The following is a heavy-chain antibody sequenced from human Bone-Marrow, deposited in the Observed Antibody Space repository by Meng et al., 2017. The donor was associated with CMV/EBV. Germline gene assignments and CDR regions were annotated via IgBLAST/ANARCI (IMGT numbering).Heavy chain of an antibody. CDR1: GFTFSSYS. V-gene: IGHV3-48*04. D-gene: IGHD2-2*01. CDR2: ISSSSSTI. CDR3: ARDHRTYYYYYGMDV. J-gene: IGHJ6*02. Sequence: GESLKISCAASGFTFSSYSMNWVRQAPGKGLEWVSYISSSSSTIYYADSVKGRFTISRDNAKNSLYLQMNSLRAEDTAVYYCARDHRTYYYYYGMDVWGQGTTVT.